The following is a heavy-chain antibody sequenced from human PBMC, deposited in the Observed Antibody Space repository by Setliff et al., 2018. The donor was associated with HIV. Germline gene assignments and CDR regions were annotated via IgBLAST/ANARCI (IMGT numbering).Heavy chain of an antibody. J-gene: IGHJ6*02. CDR3: AKVETKVRGATYGMDV. V-gene: IGHV4-34*01. D-gene: IGHD3-10*01. Sequence: SETLSLTCAVYGGSFSGYYWSWIRQPPGKGLEWIGEINRSGSTFYSPSLKSRVIISLDTSKNQLSLNLTSVTAADTAVYYCAKVETKVRGATYGMDVWGQGTTVTVSS. CDR1: GGSFSGYY. CDR2: INRSGST.